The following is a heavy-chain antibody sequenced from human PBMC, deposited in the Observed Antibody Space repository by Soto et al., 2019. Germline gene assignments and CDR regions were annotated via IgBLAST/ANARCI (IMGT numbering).Heavy chain of an antibody. Sequence: PGGSLRLSCVVSGLSISRSTMNWVRQAPGKGPEWVSSISSSGSHTYYADSVKGRFTISRDNARNSLYLEMNSLRAEDTAVYYCARDREYYDSSGYYFDYWGQGALVTVSS. J-gene: IGHJ4*02. CDR3: ARDREYYDSSGYYFDY. D-gene: IGHD3-22*01. CDR1: GLSISRST. V-gene: IGHV3-21*01. CDR2: ISSSGSHT.